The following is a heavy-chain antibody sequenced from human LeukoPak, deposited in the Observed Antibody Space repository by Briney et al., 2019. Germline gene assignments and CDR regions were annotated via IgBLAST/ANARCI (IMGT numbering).Heavy chain of an antibody. CDR1: GVSISSSNSY. J-gene: IGHJ4*02. D-gene: IGHD3-10*01. CDR2: IYYSGNT. Sequence: SETLSLTCTVSGVSISSSNSYWGWIRQPPGKGLEWIGSIYYSGNTYYNASLKSQVSISIDTSKNQFSLRLTSVTAADTAVYYCARIGYYGSGSSPDDYWGQGTLVTVSS. V-gene: IGHV4-39*01. CDR3: ARIGYYGSGSSPDDY.